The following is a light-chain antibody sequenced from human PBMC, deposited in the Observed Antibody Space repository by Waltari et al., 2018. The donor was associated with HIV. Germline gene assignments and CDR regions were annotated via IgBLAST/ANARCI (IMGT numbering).Light chain of an antibody. Sequence: QSVLTQAPSASGTPGQRVTISCSGTSSNIETNTVNWYQQLPGTAPKLLIDSSNQRPSGVPARFSGSKSGTSASLAISGLQSEDEADYYCAAWDDSLNGPVFGGGTKLTVL. J-gene: IGLJ2*01. V-gene: IGLV1-44*01. CDR2: SSN. CDR1: SSNIETNT. CDR3: AAWDDSLNGPV.